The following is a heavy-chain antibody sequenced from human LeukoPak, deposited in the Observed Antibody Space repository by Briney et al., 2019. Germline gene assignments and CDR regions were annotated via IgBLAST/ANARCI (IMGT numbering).Heavy chain of an antibody. V-gene: IGHV1-18*01. Sequence: RASVKVSCKASGYTFTSYGISWVRQAPGQGLEWMGWISAYNGNTNYAQKLQGRVTMTTDTSTSTAYMELRSLRSDDTAVYYCARKYSSSTTPKYPNWFDPWGQGTLVTVSS. CDR3: ARKYSSSTTPKYPNWFDP. J-gene: IGHJ5*02. CDR1: GYTFTSYG. CDR2: ISAYNGNT. D-gene: IGHD6-13*01.